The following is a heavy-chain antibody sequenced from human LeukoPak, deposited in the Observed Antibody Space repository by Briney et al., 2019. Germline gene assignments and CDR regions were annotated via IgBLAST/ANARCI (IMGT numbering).Heavy chain of an antibody. CDR2: ISSNGGST. V-gene: IGHV3-64D*08. CDR3: VKGQGSGSGRYYDFDY. CDR1: GFTFSSYA. Sequence: PGGSLRLSCSASGFTFSSYAMHWVRQAPGKGLKFVSAISSNGGSTHYADSVKVRFTISRYNSKNTLYLQMSSLTAEDTAVYYCVKGQGSGSGRYYDFDYWGQGTLVTVSS. J-gene: IGHJ4*02. D-gene: IGHD3-10*01.